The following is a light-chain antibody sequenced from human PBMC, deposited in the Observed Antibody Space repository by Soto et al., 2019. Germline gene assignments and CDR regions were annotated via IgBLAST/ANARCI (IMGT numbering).Light chain of an antibody. J-gene: IGLJ2*01. CDR2: EAT. Sequence: QSALTQPASVSGSPGQSITISCTGTSSDVGSYNLVSWYQQHPGKAPKVMIYEATKRPSGVSLRFSGSKSGNTASLTISGLQAEDEADYYCCSYAGSGVVFGGGTKLTVL. V-gene: IGLV2-23*01. CDR1: SSDVGSYNL. CDR3: CSYAGSGVV.